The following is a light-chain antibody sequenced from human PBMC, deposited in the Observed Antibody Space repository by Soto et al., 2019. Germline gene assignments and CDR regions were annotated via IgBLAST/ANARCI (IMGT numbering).Light chain of an antibody. CDR1: QSVSTW. J-gene: IGKJ4*01. CDR2: KAY. CDR3: QRYSSTPLT. Sequence: DIQMTQSPSTLSASVGDRVTITCRASQSVSTWLAWYQQKPGKVPKLLIYKAYSLVSGVPSRFSGSGSGTEFPLTISSLQPDDFATYDCQRYSSTPLTFGGGTKVEMK. V-gene: IGKV1-5*03.